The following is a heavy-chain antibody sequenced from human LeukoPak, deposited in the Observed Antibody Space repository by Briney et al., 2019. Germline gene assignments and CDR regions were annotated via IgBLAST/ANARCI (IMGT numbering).Heavy chain of an antibody. CDR1: GGSFSGYY. D-gene: IGHD4-11*01. V-gene: IGHV4-34*01. Sequence: SETLSLTCAVYGGSFSGYYWSWIRQPPGKGLGWIGEINHSGSTNYNPSLKSRVTISVDTSKNQFSLKLSSVTAADTAVYYCARGFSGTVTTPHWFDPRGQGTLVTVSS. J-gene: IGHJ5*02. CDR2: INHSGST. CDR3: ARGFSGTVTTPHWFDP.